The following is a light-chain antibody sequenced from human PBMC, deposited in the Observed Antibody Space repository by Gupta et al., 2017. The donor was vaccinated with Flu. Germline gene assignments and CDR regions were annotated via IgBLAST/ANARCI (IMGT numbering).Light chain of an antibody. V-gene: IGKV3-15*01. CDR3: QQYDSSPVT. J-gene: IGKJ5*01. CDR2: GAF. CDR1: QSVSNY. Sequence: PATLSVSPGERATLSCRASQSVSNYLAWFQQKPGQAPRLLIFGAFSRATGVPARFSGSGSGTDFTLTISRLEPEDFAVYYCQQYDSSPVTFGQGTQVEIE.